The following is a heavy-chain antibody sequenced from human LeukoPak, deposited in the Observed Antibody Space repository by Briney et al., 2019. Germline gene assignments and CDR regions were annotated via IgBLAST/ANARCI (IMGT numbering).Heavy chain of an antibody. CDR2: INHSGST. J-gene: IGHJ5*02. V-gene: IGHV4-34*01. CDR3: AREMGYSSSSTRFDP. CDR1: GGSFSGYY. D-gene: IGHD6-6*01. Sequence: SETLSLTCAVYGGSFSGYYWSWIRQPPGKGLEWIGEINHSGSTNYNPSLKSRVTISVDTSKNQFSLKLSSVTAADTAVYYCAREMGYSSSSTRFDPWGQGTLVTVSS.